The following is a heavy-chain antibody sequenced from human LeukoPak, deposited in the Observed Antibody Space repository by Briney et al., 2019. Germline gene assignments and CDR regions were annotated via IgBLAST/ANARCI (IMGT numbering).Heavy chain of an antibody. V-gene: IGHV1-46*01. CDR3: ARLDCIGGNCRVFDY. J-gene: IGHJ4*02. CDR2: INPSGGST. CDR1: GYTFTSYY. Sequence: ASVKVSCKASGYTFTSYYMHWVRQAPGQGLEWMGIINPSGGSTSYAQKFQGRVTMTTDTSTSTAYMELSSLRSDDTAMYYCARLDCIGGNCRVFDYWGQGTLVTVSS. D-gene: IGHD2-15*01.